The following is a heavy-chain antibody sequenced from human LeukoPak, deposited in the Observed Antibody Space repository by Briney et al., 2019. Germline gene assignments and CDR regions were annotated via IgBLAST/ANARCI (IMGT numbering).Heavy chain of an antibody. Sequence: GGSLRLSCAASGFTFSSYAMSWVRLAPGKGLEWVSAISGSGGSTYYADSVKGRFTISRDNSKNTLYLQMNSLRAEDTAVYYCARFHLILGFDPWGQGTLVTVSS. D-gene: IGHD3-3*01. J-gene: IGHJ5*02. CDR2: ISGSGGST. V-gene: IGHV3-23*01. CDR3: ARFHLILGFDP. CDR1: GFTFSSYA.